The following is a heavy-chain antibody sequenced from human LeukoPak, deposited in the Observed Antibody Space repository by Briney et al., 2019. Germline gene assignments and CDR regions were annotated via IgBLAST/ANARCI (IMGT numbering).Heavy chain of an antibody. CDR1: GYTFTSYG. CDR2: ISAYNGNT. D-gene: IGHD2-21*02. J-gene: IGHJ4*02. CDR3: AREAYCGGACLAPLDY. Sequence: ASVKVSCKASGYTFTSYGISWVRQAPGQGLEWMGWISAYNGNTNYAQKLQGRVTMTTDTSTSTAYTQLRSLRSDDTAVYYCAREAYCGGACLAPLDYWGQGTLVTVSS. V-gene: IGHV1-18*01.